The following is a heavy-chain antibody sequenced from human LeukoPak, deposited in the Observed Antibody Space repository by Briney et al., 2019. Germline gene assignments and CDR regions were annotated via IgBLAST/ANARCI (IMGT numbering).Heavy chain of an antibody. CDR1: GFTFSDAW. Sequence: GGSLRLSCAASGFTFSDAWMNWVRQAPGKGLEWVGRIKSKTDGGTTDYAAHVKGRFTISRDDSKNTLYLQMSSLKTEDTAVYYCDTGLRYYYDSSGYEYPAGFDYWGQGILVTVSS. CDR2: IKSKTDGGTT. CDR3: DTGLRYYYDSSGYEYPAGFDY. J-gene: IGHJ4*02. V-gene: IGHV3-15*01. D-gene: IGHD3-22*01.